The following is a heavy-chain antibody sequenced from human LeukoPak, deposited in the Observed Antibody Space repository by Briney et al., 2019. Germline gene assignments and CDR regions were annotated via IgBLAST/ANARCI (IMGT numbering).Heavy chain of an antibody. CDR2: IIPIFGTA. V-gene: IGHV1-69*13. CDR3: ARHIVVVPAARKDYYYYGLDV. Sequence: SVKVSCKASGGTFSSYAISWVRQAPGQGLEWMGGIIPIFGTANYAQKFQGRVTITADESTSTAYMELTSLRSEDTAVYYCARHIVVVPAARKDYYYYGLDVWGKGPTVTVS. J-gene: IGHJ6*04. D-gene: IGHD2-2*01. CDR1: GGTFSSYA.